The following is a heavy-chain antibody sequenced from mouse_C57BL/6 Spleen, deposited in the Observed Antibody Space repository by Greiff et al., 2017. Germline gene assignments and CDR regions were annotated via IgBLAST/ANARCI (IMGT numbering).Heavy chain of an antibody. V-gene: IGHV14-3*01. CDR3: ARWRGDGNFYWYFDV. CDR2: IDPANGNT. J-gene: IGHJ1*03. CDR1: GFNIKNTY. D-gene: IGHD2-1*01. Sequence: VQLQQSVAELVRPGASVKLSCTASGFNIKNTYMHWVKQRPEQGLEWIGRIDPANGNTKYAPKFQGKDTITADTSSNTAYLQLSSLTSEDTDIYYCARWRGDGNFYWYFDVWGTGTTVTVSS.